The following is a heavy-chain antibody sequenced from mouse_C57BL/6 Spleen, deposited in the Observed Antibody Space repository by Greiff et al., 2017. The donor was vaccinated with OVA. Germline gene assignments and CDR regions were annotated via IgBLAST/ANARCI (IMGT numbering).Heavy chain of an antibody. V-gene: IGHV5-16*01. J-gene: IGHJ1*03. D-gene: IGHD1-1*01. CDR2: INYDGSST. CDR3: ARGYYGSSLWYFDV. Sequence: EVNVVESEGGLVQPGSSMKLSCTASGFTFSDYYMAWVRQVPEKGLEWVANINYDGSSTYYLDSLKSRFIISRDNAKNILYLQMSSLKSEDTATYYCARGYYGSSLWYFDVWGTGTTVTVSS. CDR1: GFTFSDYY.